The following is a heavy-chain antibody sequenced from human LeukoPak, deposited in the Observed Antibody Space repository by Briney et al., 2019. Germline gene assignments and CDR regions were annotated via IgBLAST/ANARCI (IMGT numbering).Heavy chain of an antibody. Sequence: GGSLRLSCAASGFTFSSYSMNWVRQAPGKGLEWVSSISSSSSYIYYADSVKGRFTISRDNAKNSLYLQMNSLRAEDTAVYYCARAAVVVVATESWFDPWGQGTLVTVSS. CDR2: ISSSSSYI. CDR1: GFTFSSYS. V-gene: IGHV3-21*01. D-gene: IGHD2-15*01. J-gene: IGHJ5*02. CDR3: ARAAVVVVATESWFDP.